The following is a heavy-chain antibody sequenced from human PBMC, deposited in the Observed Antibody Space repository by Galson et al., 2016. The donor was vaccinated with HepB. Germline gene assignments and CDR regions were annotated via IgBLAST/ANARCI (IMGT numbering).Heavy chain of an antibody. CDR2: IYYSGST. Sequence: SETLSLTCTVSGGSISSSSYYWGWIRQPPGKGLEWIGSIYYSGSTYYNPSLKSRVTISVDTSKNQFSLKLSSVTAADTAVYYCARPYRAARPGGWFDPWGQGTLVTVSS. D-gene: IGHD6-6*01. J-gene: IGHJ5*02. V-gene: IGHV4-39*01. CDR1: GGSISSSSYY. CDR3: ARPYRAARPGGWFDP.